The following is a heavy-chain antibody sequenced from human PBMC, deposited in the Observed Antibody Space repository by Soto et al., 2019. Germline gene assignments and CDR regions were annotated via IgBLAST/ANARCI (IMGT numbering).Heavy chain of an antibody. CDR1: GFSLSTSGVG. J-gene: IGHJ4*02. CDR3: AHMNTTASLKC. D-gene: IGHD1-1*01. Sequence: QITLKESGPTLVKPTQTLTLTCTFSGFSLSTSGVGVGWLRQPPGKALEWLALIYWDDDKRYSPSLKSRLTITKDTSKNQVVLTMTNMDPVDTATYYWAHMNTTASLKCWGQGTLVTVSS. V-gene: IGHV2-5*02. CDR2: IYWDDDK.